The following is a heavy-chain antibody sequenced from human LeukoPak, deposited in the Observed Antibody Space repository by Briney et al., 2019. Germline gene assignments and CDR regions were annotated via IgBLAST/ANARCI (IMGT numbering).Heavy chain of an antibody. CDR2: IYPDDSES. Sequence: GESLKISCEASGYSFTNYWIGWVRRMPGKGLEWMGIIYPDDSESKYSPSFQGQVTISADKSISTAYLQWSSLKASDTAMYYRARSRDSSGYYYLIWGQGTLVTVSS. CDR1: GYSFTNYW. CDR3: ARSRDSSGYYYLI. J-gene: IGHJ4*02. V-gene: IGHV5-51*01. D-gene: IGHD3-22*01.